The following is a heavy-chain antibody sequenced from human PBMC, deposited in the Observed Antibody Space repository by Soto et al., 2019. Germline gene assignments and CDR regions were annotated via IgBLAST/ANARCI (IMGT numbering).Heavy chain of an antibody. V-gene: IGHV4-59*01. CDR1: GGSISSYY. CDR3: ARVKTGLDAFDI. Sequence: SETLSLTCTVCGGSISSYYWSWIRQPPGKGLEWIGYIYYSGSTNYNPSLKSRVTISVDTSKNQFSLKLSSVTAADTAVYYCARVKTGLDAFDIWGQGTMVTVSS. CDR2: IYYSGST. J-gene: IGHJ3*02.